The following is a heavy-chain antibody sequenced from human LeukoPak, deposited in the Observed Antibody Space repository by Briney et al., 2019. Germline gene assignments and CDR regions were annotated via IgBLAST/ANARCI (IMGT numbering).Heavy chain of an antibody. CDR2: IIPIFGTA. J-gene: IGHJ6*03. V-gene: IGHV1-69*05. CDR3: ARALPDSSSWEDYYYMDV. CDR1: GGTFSSYA. D-gene: IGHD6-13*01. Sequence: ASVKVSCKASGGTFSSYAISWVRQAPGQGLEWMGRIIPIFGTAHYAQKFQGRVTITTDESTSTAYMELSSLRSEDTAVYYCARALPDSSSWEDYYYMDVWGKGTTVTVSS.